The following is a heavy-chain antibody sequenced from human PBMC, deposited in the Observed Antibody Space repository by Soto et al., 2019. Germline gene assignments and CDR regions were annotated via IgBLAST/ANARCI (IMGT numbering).Heavy chain of an antibody. CDR1: GFTFRWFG. D-gene: IGHD3-10*01. Sequence: GGSLRLSCSGSGFTFRWFGMNWVRQAPGKGLEWVARISNDGSNEYYVDSVKGRFTISRDNSKNTLYLQMDSLRAEDTAVYYCAKGEVRGIIPSYFDYWGLGTLVTVSS. CDR3: AKGEVRGIIPSYFDY. J-gene: IGHJ4*02. V-gene: IGHV3-30*18. CDR2: ISNDGSNE.